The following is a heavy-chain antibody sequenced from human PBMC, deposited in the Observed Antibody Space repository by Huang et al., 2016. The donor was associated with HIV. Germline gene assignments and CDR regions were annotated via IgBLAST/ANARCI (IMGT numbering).Heavy chain of an antibody. V-gene: IGHV1-24*01. CDR1: EYTLTELS. CDR3: ATDFDVFFDF. D-gene: IGHD3-9*01. CDR2: LDPEIGET. Sequence: QVQLVQSRAEVKKPGASVKVSCKVSEYTLTELSIHWVRQPPGKGLEWMGGLDPEIGETIYAQKFQGRVTMTEDTSTETAFMELSGLRPEDTAVYYCATDFDVFFDFWGQGTLVTVSS. J-gene: IGHJ4*02.